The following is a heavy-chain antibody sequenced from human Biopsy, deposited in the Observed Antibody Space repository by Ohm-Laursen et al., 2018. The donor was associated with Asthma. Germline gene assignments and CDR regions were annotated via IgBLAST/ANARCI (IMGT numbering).Heavy chain of an antibody. CDR1: GFTFSSYA. CDR3: VRWRSGYPDHYSDF. CDR2: ISGSGGST. D-gene: IGHD2-21*01. Sequence: PRLSCAATGFTFSSYAMSWVRQAPGKGLEWVSAISGSGGSTYYADSVKGRFTISRDNSKNTLDLQMNSLRGDDTAVYYCVRWRSGYPDHYSDFWGLGTLVTVSS. J-gene: IGHJ4*02. V-gene: IGHV3-23*01.